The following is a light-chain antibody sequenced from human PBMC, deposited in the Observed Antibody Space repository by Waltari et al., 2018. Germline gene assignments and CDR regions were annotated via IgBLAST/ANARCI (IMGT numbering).Light chain of an antibody. CDR2: DAS. J-gene: IGKJ3*01. Sequence: AIQLTQSPSSLSASVGDRVTVTCRASQGISNSLAWFQQKPGRPPKLLIYDASTLQTGVPSRFSGRGSGTDFTLIISSLQPEDFATYYCQHFNNYPYSFGPGTKVEI. CDR1: QGISNS. V-gene: IGKV1D-13*01. CDR3: QHFNNYPYS.